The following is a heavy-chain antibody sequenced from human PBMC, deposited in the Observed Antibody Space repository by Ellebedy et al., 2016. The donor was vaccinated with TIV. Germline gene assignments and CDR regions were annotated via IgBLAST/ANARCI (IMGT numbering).Heavy chain of an antibody. V-gene: IGHV1-46*01. J-gene: IGHJ6*02. CDR1: GYTFTSYY. D-gene: IGHD5-12*01. CDR2: INPSVGST. CDR3: ARELVAAVQYYYYGMDV. Sequence: ASVKVSCXASGYTFTSYYMHWVRQAPGQGLEWMGIINPSVGSTSYAQKFQGRVTMTRDTSTSTVYMELSSLRSEDTAVYYCARELVAAVQYYYYGMDVWGQGTTVTVSS.